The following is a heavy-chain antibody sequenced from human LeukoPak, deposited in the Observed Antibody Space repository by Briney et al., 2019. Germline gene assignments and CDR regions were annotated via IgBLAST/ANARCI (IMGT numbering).Heavy chain of an antibody. V-gene: IGHV1-2*02. J-gene: IGHJ4*02. D-gene: IGHD3-10*01. CDR1: GHTFTGYY. Sequence: ASVKVSCKASGHTFTGYYMHWVRQAPGQGLEWMGWINPNSGGTNYAQKFQGRVTMTRDTSISTAYMELSRLRSDDTAVYYCARDSSHGSGSYYIFDYWGQGTLVTVSS. CDR3: ARDSSHGSGSYYIFDY. CDR2: INPNSGGT.